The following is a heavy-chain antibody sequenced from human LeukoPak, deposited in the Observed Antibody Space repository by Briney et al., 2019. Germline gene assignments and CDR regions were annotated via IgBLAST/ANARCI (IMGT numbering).Heavy chain of an antibody. CDR2: IYYSGST. CDR1: GGSISSSSYY. V-gene: IGHV4-39*07. J-gene: IGHJ5*02. Sequence: PSETLSLTCTVSGGSISSSSYYWGWIRQPPGKGLEWIGSIYYSGSTYYNPSLKSRVTISVDTSKNQFSLKLSSVTAADTAVYYCARGGVYGVDWSDPWGQGTLVTVSS. CDR3: ARGGVYGVDWSDP. D-gene: IGHD2-8*01.